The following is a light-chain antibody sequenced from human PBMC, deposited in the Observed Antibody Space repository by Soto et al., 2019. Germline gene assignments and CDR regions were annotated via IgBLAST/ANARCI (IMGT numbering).Light chain of an antibody. CDR3: QQYYSYPFT. Sequence: AIRMTQSPSSLSASTGDRVTITCRARQGISSYLAWYQQKPGKAPKLLIYAASTLQSGVPSRFSGSGSGTAFTLTISCLQSEDFATYYCQQYYSYPFTFGPGTKVDIK. J-gene: IGKJ3*01. V-gene: IGKV1-8*01. CDR2: AAS. CDR1: QGISSY.